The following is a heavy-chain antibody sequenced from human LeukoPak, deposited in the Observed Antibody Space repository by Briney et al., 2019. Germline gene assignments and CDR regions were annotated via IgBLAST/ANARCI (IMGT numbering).Heavy chain of an antibody. CDR2: INPSGGST. Sequence: ASVTVSCKASGYTFTSYYMHWVRQAPGQGLEWMGIINPSGGSTRYAQKFQGRVTMTRDTSTSTVYMELSSLRSEDTAVYYCARASTESGCLDYWGQGTLVTVSS. V-gene: IGHV1-46*01. CDR1: GYTFTSYY. D-gene: IGHD6-19*01. J-gene: IGHJ4*02. CDR3: ARASTESGCLDY.